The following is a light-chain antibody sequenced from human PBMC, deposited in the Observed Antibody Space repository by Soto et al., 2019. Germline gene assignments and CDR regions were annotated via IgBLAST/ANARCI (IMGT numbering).Light chain of an antibody. J-gene: IGKJ2*01. CDR3: QQYNRFPYT. Sequence: DIQMTQSPSTLSASVGDRVTITCRASQSISDWLAWYQQRSGKAPKLLIYKASSVQSGVPTRFSGSGSGTEFTLTISSLQPDDFATYYGQQYNRFPYTFGQGTKLEIK. CDR1: QSISDW. V-gene: IGKV1-5*03. CDR2: KAS.